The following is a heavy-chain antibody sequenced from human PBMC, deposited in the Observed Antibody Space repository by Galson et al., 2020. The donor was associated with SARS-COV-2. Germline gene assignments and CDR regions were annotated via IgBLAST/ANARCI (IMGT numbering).Heavy chain of an antibody. CDR1: GFIFSNYE. J-gene: IGHJ6*02. D-gene: IGHD1-26*01. CDR3: ARNYKEWEVTGYSYYALDV. V-gene: IGHV3-48*03. Sequence: GESLKISCAASGFIFSNYEMNWVRQAPGKGLEWVSYISSSDSSTYYADSVKGRFTISRDNAKNSLYLQMNSLRDEDTAVYYCARNYKEWEVTGYSYYALDVWGQGSTVTVSS. CDR2: ISSSDSST.